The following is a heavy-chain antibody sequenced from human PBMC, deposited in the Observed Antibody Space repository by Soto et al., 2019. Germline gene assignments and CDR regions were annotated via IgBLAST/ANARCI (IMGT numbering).Heavy chain of an antibody. D-gene: IGHD1-7*01. Sequence: QSLSLTRAISGDSVSSKSDAWNWIRQSPSRGLEWLGRTYYRSRWYNDYAVSAKSRITINPDTSKNQFSLHLNSVTPEDTAVYYCAGTTSTTWFYTHACRKAITVTVS. J-gene: IGHJ6*03. V-gene: IGHV6-1*01. CDR2: TYYRSRWYN. CDR1: GDSVSSKSDA. CDR3: AGTTSTTWFYTHA.